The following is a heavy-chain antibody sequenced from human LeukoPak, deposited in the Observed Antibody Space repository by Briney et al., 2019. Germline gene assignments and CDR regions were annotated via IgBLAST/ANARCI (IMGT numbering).Heavy chain of an antibody. Sequence: SETLSLTCAVSGVSISSSNWWTWVRQPPGKGLEWIGYISYTGSTNYNPSLKSRVTISVETSKKQISLKLSSVTAADTAVYYCARAWDSSGYRGAFHIWGQGTMVTVSS. CDR3: ARAWDSSGYRGAFHI. CDR1: GVSISSSNW. V-gene: IGHV4-59*01. D-gene: IGHD3-22*01. CDR2: ISYTGST. J-gene: IGHJ3*02.